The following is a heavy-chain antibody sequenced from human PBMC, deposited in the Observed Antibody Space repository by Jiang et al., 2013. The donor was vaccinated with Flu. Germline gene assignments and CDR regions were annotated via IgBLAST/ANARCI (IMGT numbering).Heavy chain of an antibody. CDR3: AREYYFLYSGSYWGLFDY. J-gene: IGHJ4*02. CDR1: GDSVSSNSAA. V-gene: IGHV6-1*01. CDR2: TYYRSKWYN. Sequence: SQTLSLTCAISGDSVSSNSAAWNWIRQSPSRGLEWLGRTYYRSKWYNDYAVSVKSRITINPDTSKNQFSLQLNSVTPEDAAVYYCAREYYFLYSGSYWGLFDYWGQGTLVTVSS. D-gene: IGHD1-26*01.